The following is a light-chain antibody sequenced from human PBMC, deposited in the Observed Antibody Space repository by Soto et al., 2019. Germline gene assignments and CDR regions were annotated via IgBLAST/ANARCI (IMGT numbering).Light chain of an antibody. J-gene: IGKJ2*01. CDR2: DAS. CDR3: QQRSNWPPYT. CDR1: QSVSSY. V-gene: IGKV3-11*01. Sequence: EIVLTQSPATLSLSPGERATLSCRASQSVSSYLAWYQQKPGQAPRLLIYDASNRATGIPARFSGSGSGKDFTVTISSLEPEDFAVYYCQQRSNWPPYTFGQGTKLEIK.